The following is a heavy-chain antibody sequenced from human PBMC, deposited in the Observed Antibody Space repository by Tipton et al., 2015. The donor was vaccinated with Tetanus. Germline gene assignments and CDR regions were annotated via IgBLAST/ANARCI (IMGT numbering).Heavy chain of an antibody. CDR2: ISSTSSYI. CDR1: GFTFSSHW. CDR3: ATGRTLDY. Sequence: SLRLSYAASGFTFSSHWMIWVRQAPGKGLEWLSSISSTSSYIYYSDSVKGRFTVSRDNAKNSLSLQMKSLGDEDTAMYYCATGRTLDYWGQGTRVTVST. V-gene: IGHV3-21*01. J-gene: IGHJ4*02. D-gene: IGHD1-26*01.